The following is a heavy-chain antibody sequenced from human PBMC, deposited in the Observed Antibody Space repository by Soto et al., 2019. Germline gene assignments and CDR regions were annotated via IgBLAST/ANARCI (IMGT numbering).Heavy chain of an antibody. CDR1: GFTFSSYA. J-gene: IGHJ4*02. CDR3: VKSRGGNNFDFFD. D-gene: IGHD5-12*01. V-gene: IGHV3-64D*06. Sequence: GGSLRLSCSASGFTFSSYAMHWVRRAPGKGLEYVSGIRGNGDPPFYADSVKGRFTISRDNSKNTLYLQMSSLSADDTAVYYCVKSRGGNNFDFFDWGQGALVTVSS. CDR2: IRGNGDPP.